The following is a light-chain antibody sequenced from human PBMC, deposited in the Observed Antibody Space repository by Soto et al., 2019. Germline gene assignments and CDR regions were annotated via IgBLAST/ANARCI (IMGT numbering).Light chain of an antibody. J-gene: IGKJ2*01. CDR1: QSVSCNF. CDR2: NAS. Sequence: EIVLTQSPGTLSLSPGERATLICRASQSVSCNFLAWYQQKPGQAPRLLIYNASRRAAGIPDRFSGSGSGTDFTLTISRLEPEDFALYYCQQYSTSSPRYPFGQGTKLEIK. CDR3: QQYSTSSPRYP. V-gene: IGKV3-20*01.